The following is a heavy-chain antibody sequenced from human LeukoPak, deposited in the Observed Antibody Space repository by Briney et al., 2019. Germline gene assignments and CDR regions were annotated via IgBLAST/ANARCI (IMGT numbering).Heavy chain of an antibody. J-gene: IGHJ3*02. Sequence: EASVKVSCKASGYTFTSYDINWVRQAPGQGLEWMGRIIPIFGTANYAQKFQGRVTITTDDSTSTAYMALSSLRSEDTAVYYCARDAIAAVYDAFDIWGQGTMVTVSS. CDR3: ARDAIAAVYDAFDI. CDR2: IIPIFGTA. D-gene: IGHD6-13*01. CDR1: GYTFTSYD. V-gene: IGHV1-69*05.